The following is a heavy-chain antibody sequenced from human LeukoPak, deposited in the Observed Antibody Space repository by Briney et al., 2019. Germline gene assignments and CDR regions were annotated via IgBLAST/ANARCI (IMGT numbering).Heavy chain of an antibody. Sequence: ASVKVSCKVSGYTLTELSMHWVRQAPGEGLEWMGVFDPEDGETIYAQKFQGRVTMTEDTSTDTAYMELSSLRSEDTAVYYCATARTPFYSGTFFDPWGQGTLVTVSP. V-gene: IGHV1-24*01. CDR3: ATARTPFYSGTFFDP. D-gene: IGHD1-26*01. J-gene: IGHJ5*02. CDR1: GYTLTELS. CDR2: FDPEDGET.